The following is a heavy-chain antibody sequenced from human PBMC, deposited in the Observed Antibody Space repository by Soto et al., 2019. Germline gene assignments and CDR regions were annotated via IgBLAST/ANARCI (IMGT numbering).Heavy chain of an antibody. V-gene: IGHV4-39*01. CDR3: ASQITDILFIAVAGPDY. CDR1: GGSISSSSYY. Sequence: SETLSLTCTVSGGSISSSSYYWGWIRQPPGKGLEWIGSIYYSGSTYYNPSLKSRVTISVDTSKNQFSLKLSSVTAADTAVYYCASQITDILFIAVAGPDYWGQGTLVTVSS. J-gene: IGHJ4*02. CDR2: IYYSGST. D-gene: IGHD6-19*01.